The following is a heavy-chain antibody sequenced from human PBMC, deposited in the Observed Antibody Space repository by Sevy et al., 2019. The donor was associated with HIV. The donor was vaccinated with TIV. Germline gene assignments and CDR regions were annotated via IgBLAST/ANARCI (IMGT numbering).Heavy chain of an antibody. CDR2: LSDGGGTT. CDR1: GFTFRNYV. D-gene: IGHD3-10*01. V-gene: IGHV3-23*01. Sequence: GGSLRLSCAASGFTFRNYVMNWVRRPPEKGLEWVSELSDGGGTTDYADSVKGRFTISRDDSKSTLYLQMNSLRVEDTAVYFSAKRVAGALAALDIWGQGTMVTVSS. CDR3: AKRVAGALAALDI. J-gene: IGHJ3*02.